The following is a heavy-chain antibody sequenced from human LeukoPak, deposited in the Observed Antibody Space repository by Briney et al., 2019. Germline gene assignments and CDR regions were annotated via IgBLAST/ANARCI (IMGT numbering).Heavy chain of an antibody. V-gene: IGHV4-34*01. Sequence: ASETLSLTCAVYGGSFSGYYWSWIRQPPGKGLEWIGSIYHSGTTYSGSTYYNPSLKSRVTISLDTSKNQFSLKVGSMTAADTAVYYCARAGGYGLIDYWGQGTMVTVSS. CDR3: ARAGGYGLIDY. J-gene: IGHJ4*02. D-gene: IGHD5-18*01. CDR2: IYHSGTTYSGST. CDR1: GGSFSGYY.